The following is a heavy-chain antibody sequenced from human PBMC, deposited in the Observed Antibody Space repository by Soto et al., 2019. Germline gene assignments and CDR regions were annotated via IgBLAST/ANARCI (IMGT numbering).Heavy chain of an antibody. V-gene: IGHV1-24*01. CDR2: FDPEDGET. D-gene: IGHD2-2*01. Sequence: GASVKVSCKVSGYTLTELSMHWVRQAPGKGLEWMGGFDPEDGETIYAQKFQGRVTMTEDTSTDTAYMELSSLRSEDTAVYYCAKDLAMGHAFDIWGQGTMVTVSS. CDR3: AKDLAMGHAFDI. J-gene: IGHJ3*02. CDR1: GYTLTELS.